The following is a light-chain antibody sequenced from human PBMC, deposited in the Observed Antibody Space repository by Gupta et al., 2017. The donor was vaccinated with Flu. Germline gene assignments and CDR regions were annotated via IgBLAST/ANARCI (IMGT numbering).Light chain of an antibody. J-gene: IGLJ1*01. V-gene: IGLV1-44*01. CDR1: RSNIGSNA. CDR2: GNN. Sequence: QSVLPAPPSASGTPGHRVPTSCSGSRSNIGSNAVNWYQQVPGTAPKLLMYGNNQRPSGVPDRFSGSKSGTSASLAISGLQSEDDADYYCAAWDDSLNGHYVFGTGTKVTVL. CDR3: AAWDDSLNGHYV.